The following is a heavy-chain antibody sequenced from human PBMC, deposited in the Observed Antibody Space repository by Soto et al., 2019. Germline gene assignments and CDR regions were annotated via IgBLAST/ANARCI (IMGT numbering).Heavy chain of an antibody. CDR3: ARARYSSGWYGFDY. J-gene: IGHJ4*02. D-gene: IGHD6-19*01. CDR2: ISYDGSNK. V-gene: IGHV3-30-3*01. CDR1: GFTFSSYA. Sequence: GGSLRLSCAASGFTFSSYAMHWVRQAPGKGLEWVAVISYDGSNKYYADSVKGRFTISRDNSKNTLYLQMNSLRAEDTAVYYCARARYSSGWYGFDYWGQGTLVTVSS.